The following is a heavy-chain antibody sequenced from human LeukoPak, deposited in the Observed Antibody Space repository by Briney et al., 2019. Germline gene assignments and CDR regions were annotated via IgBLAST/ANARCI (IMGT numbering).Heavy chain of an antibody. CDR2: IYSGGST. D-gene: IGHD6-19*01. CDR3: ASAVAAKYYFDY. V-gene: IGHV3-53*01. J-gene: IGHJ4*02. Sequence: PGGSLRLSCAASGFTVSSNYMSWVRQAPGKGLEWVSVIYSGGSTYYADSVKGRFTISRDNSKNTLYLQMNSLRAEDTAVYYCASAVAAKYYFDYWGQGTLVTVSS. CDR1: GFTVSSNY.